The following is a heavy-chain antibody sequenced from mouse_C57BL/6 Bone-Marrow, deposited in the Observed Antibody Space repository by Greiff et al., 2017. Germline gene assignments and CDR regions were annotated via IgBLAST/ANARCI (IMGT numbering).Heavy chain of an antibody. CDR1: GYAFSSSW. CDR3: AIADSSDNDFDV. D-gene: IGHD1-1*01. CDR2: IDPRDGDT. Sequence: VQLQQSGPELVKPGASVKISCKASGYAFSSSWMNWVKQRTGQGLEWIGRIDPRDGDTYYNGKFKGNATLTADQSSSTAYLQLTSLTSEDSAVYVCAIADSSDNDFDVWGTGTTVTVSS. V-gene: IGHV1-82*01. J-gene: IGHJ1*03.